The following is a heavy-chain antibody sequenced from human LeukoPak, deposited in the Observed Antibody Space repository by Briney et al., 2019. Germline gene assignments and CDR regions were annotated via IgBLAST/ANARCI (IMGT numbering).Heavy chain of an antibody. CDR2: IYYSGST. J-gene: IGHJ2*01. Sequence: SETLSLTCAVYGGSFRDYYWSWIRQPPGKGLEWIGYIYYSGSTNYNPSLKSRVTISVDTSKNQFSLKLSSVTAADTAVYYCARDGYNPGPWYFDLWGRGTLVTVSS. V-gene: IGHV4-59*01. CDR3: ARDGYNPGPWYFDL. CDR1: GGSFRDYY. D-gene: IGHD5-24*01.